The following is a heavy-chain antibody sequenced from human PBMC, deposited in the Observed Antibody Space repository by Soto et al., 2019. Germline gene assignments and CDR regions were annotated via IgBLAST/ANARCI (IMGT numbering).Heavy chain of an antibody. CDR3: ARGSYCSSTSCYGKGKYYNYYYGMDV. V-gene: IGHV3-48*02. CDR2: ISSSSSTI. Sequence: GGSLRLSCAASGFTFSSYSMNWVRQAPGKGLEWVSYISSSSSTIYYADSVKGRFTISRDNAKNSLYLQMNSLRDEDTAVYYCARGSYCSSTSCYGKGKYYNYYYGMDVWGQGTTVTVSS. D-gene: IGHD2-2*01. J-gene: IGHJ6*02. CDR1: GFTFSSYS.